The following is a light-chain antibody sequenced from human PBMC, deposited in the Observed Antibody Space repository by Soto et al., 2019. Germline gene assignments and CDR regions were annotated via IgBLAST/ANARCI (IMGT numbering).Light chain of an antibody. Sequence: DIQMTQSPSTLSGSVGDRVTITCRSSQTISSWLAWYQQKPGKAPKLLIYKASTLKSGVPSRFSGSGSGRDFTLTISSLQLEDFATYYCQQSYSTPITFGQGTRLEIK. J-gene: IGKJ5*01. CDR3: QQSYSTPIT. V-gene: IGKV1-5*03. CDR1: QTISSW. CDR2: KAS.